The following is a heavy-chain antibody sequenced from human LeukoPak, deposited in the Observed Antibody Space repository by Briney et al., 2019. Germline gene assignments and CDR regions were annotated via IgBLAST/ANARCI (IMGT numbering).Heavy chain of an antibody. Sequence: GGSLRLSCAASGFIFSSYGMHWVRQAPGKGLEWVAVISYDGSNKYYADSVKGRFTISRDNSKNTLYLQMNSLRAEDTAVYYCAKGGYDILTGYSLWGQGTLVTVSS. V-gene: IGHV3-30*18. CDR3: AKGGYDILTGYSL. CDR2: ISYDGSNK. CDR1: GFIFSSYG. J-gene: IGHJ4*02. D-gene: IGHD3-9*01.